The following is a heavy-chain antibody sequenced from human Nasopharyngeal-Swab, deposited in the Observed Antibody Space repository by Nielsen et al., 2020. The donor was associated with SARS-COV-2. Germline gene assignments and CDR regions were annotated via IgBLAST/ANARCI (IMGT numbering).Heavy chain of an antibody. CDR3: TRDLYDSGKEVWFDP. Sequence: GGSLTLSCTASGLTFGDYAMSWFRQAPGKGLEWVGFIRSKAYAGTTEYAPSVKGRVTISRDDSKSIAYLQMNSLKTEDAAVYYCTRDLYDSGKEVWFDPWGQGTLVTVSS. CDR2: IRSKAYAGTT. J-gene: IGHJ5*02. D-gene: IGHD3-10*01. CDR1: GLTFGDYA. V-gene: IGHV3-49*03.